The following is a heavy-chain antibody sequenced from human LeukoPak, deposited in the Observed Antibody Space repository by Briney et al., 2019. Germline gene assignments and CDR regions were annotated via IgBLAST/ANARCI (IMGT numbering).Heavy chain of an antibody. CDR3: ARASYCGGDCYTLDAFDI. D-gene: IGHD2-21*01. CDR1: GFTFSSYW. Sequence: GGSLRLSCAASGFTFSSYWMSWVRQAPGKGLEWVANIKQDGSEKYYVDSVKGRFTISRDNAKNSLYLQMNSLRAEDTAVYYCARASYCGGDCYTLDAFDIWGQGTMVTVSS. J-gene: IGHJ3*02. CDR2: IKQDGSEK. V-gene: IGHV3-7*01.